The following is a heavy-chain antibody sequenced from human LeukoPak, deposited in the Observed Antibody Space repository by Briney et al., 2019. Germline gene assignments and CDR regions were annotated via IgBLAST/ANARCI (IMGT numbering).Heavy chain of an antibody. CDR2: MYYSGST. CDR3: ARAGGSCLIDY. V-gene: IGHV4-39*07. J-gene: IGHJ4*02. Sequence: PSETLSLTCTVSGGSISSYYWGWIRQPPGKGLEWIGSMYYSGSTYYNPSLKSRVTISINTSKNQFSLKLTSVTAADTAVYYCARAGGSCLIDYWGQGTLVTVSS. D-gene: IGHD6-19*01. CDR1: GGSISSYY.